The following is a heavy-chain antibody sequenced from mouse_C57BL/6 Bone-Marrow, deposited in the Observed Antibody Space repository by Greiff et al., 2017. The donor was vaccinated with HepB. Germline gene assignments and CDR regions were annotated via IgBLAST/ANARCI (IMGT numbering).Heavy chain of an antibody. Sequence: QVQLQQSGAELAKPGASVKLSCKASGYTFTSYWMHWVKQRPGQGLEWIGYINPSSGYTKYNQKFKNKATLTADKSSSTAYMQLSSLTYEYAAVYYCARRIYSNYLDYWGQGTTLTVSS. J-gene: IGHJ2*01. D-gene: IGHD2-5*01. CDR3: ARRIYSNYLDY. V-gene: IGHV1-7*01. CDR2: INPSSGYT. CDR1: GYTFTSYW.